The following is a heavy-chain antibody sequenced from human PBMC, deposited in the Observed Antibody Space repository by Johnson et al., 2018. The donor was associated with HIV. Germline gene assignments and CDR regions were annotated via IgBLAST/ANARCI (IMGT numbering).Heavy chain of an antibody. D-gene: IGHD3-16*01. V-gene: IGHV3-33*01. CDR3: ARDLRITDDPSRAFDI. J-gene: IGHJ3*02. Sequence: VQLVESGGGVVQPGRSLRLSCAASGFTFSSYGMHWVRQAPGKGLEWVAVIWYDGSNKYYADSVKGRFTISRDNSKNTLYLQMNSLRAEDTAVYYCARDLRITDDPSRAFDIWGLGTMVTVSS. CDR2: IWYDGSNK. CDR1: GFTFSSYG.